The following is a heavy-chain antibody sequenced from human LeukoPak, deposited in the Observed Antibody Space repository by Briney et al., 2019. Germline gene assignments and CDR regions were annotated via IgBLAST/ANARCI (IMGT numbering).Heavy chain of an antibody. J-gene: IGHJ6*03. Sequence: SQTLSLTCTVSGGSISSGSYYWSWIRQPAGKGLEWIGRIYTSGSTNYNPSLKSRVTISVDTSKNQFSLKLSSVTAADTAVYYCARDQMLVIAAANFFDYYYTDVWGKGTTVTVSS. V-gene: IGHV4-61*02. CDR1: GGSISSGSYY. CDR2: IYTSGST. CDR3: ARDQMLVIAAANFFDYYYTDV. D-gene: IGHD6-13*01.